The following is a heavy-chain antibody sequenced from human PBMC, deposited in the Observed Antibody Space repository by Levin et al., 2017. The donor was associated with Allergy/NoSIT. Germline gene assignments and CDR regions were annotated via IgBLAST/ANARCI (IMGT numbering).Heavy chain of an antibody. J-gene: IGHJ4*02. CDR2: IDTSSSGI. CDR1: GFTFSNHR. V-gene: IGHV3-48*01. D-gene: IGHD2-8*01. CDR3: VRSRVSDHDLDF. Sequence: GGSLRLSCDASGFTFSNHRMNWVRQAPGKGLEWISYIDTSSSGIHYADSVRGRFTISRDNAKDSLSLQMSSLRVEDTAVYYCVRSRVSDHDLDFWGQGTLVTVSS.